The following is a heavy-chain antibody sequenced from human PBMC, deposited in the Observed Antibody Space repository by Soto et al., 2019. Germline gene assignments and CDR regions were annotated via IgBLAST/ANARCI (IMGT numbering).Heavy chain of an antibody. V-gene: IGHV3-53*01. CDR2: IYSGVGI. CDR3: ARDRALSGGSGRSGGWFDP. J-gene: IGHJ5*02. Sequence: EVQLVESGGGLVQPGGSLRLSCAGSGFIGSTYHMSWVRQTPGKGLEWVSGIYSGVGIYYSDSVRGRFTISIDDSKNTLYLQMNSLRVEDMAVYYWARDRALSGGSGRSGGWFDPWGQGTLVTVSS. D-gene: IGHD6-19*01. CDR1: GFIGSTYH.